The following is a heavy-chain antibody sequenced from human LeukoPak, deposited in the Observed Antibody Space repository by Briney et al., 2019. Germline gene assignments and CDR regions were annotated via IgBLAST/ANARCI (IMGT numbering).Heavy chain of an antibody. V-gene: IGHV3-21*01. D-gene: IGHD3-10*01. CDR3: ARESMVRGVNRGPFDP. CDR2: ISSSSSYI. J-gene: IGHJ5*02. CDR1: GFTFSSYS. Sequence: GGSLRLSCAASGFTFSSYSMNWVRQAPGKGLEWVSSISSSSSYIYYADSVKGRITISRDNAKNSLYLQMNSLRAEDTAVYYCARESMVRGVNRGPFDPWGQGTLVTVSS.